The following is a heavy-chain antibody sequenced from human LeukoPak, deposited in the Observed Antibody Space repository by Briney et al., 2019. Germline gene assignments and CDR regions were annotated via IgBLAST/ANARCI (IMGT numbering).Heavy chain of an antibody. D-gene: IGHD2-2*01. CDR2: ISSSSSAI. Sequence: PGGSLRLSCAASGFTFSTYNMNWVRQAPGKGLEWVSYISSSSSAIDYADSVKGRFTISRDNSKNTLYLQMNSLRAEDTAVYYCAKGMEREDIVVVPAPGDYWGQGTLVTVSS. CDR1: GFTFSTYN. J-gene: IGHJ4*02. V-gene: IGHV3-48*01. CDR3: AKGMEREDIVVVPAPGDY.